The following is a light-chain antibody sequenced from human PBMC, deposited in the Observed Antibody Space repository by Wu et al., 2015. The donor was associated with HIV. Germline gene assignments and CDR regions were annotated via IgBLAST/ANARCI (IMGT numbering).Light chain of an antibody. CDR2: DAS. J-gene: IGKJ5*01. CDR3: QQHRNWPLT. Sequence: EIVLTQSPGTLSLSPGERATLSCRASQSVSSSYLAWYQQKPGQSPRLLMYDASSRATGIPARFSGSGSATDFTLTISSLEPEDSAIYYCQQHRNWPLTFGQGTRLDIK. V-gene: IGKV3D-20*02. CDR1: QSVSSSY.